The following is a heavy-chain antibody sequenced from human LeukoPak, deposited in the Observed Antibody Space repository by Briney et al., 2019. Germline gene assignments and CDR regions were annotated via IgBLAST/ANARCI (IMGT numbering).Heavy chain of an antibody. D-gene: IGHD3-16*01. Sequence: GASVKVSCKASGYTFSGYYMHWVRQAPGRGLEWMGWINPNSGGTNYAQKFQGRVTMTRDTSISTAYMELSRLRSDDTAVYYCARDNDSRDPPHFDYWGQGTLVTVSS. J-gene: IGHJ4*02. CDR1: GYTFSGYY. V-gene: IGHV1-2*02. CDR3: ARDNDSRDPPHFDY. CDR2: INPNSGGT.